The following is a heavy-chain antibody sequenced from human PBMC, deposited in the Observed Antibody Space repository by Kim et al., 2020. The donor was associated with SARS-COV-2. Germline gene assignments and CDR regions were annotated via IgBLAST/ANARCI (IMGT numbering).Heavy chain of an antibody. CDR3: TIMITFGGVIVIGY. Sequence: ASVKGRFTISRDDSKNTAYLQMNSLKTEDTAVYYCTIMITFGGVIVIGYWGQGTLVTVSS. J-gene: IGHJ4*02. D-gene: IGHD3-16*02. V-gene: IGHV3-73*01.